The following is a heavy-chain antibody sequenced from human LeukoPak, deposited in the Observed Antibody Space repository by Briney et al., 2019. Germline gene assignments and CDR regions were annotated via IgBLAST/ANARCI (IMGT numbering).Heavy chain of an antibody. V-gene: IGHV4-34*01. CDR1: GESFSDYY. J-gene: IGHJ4*02. Sequence: SETLSLTCGVYGESFSDYYYNWIRQPPGKGLEWIGEINHSGSTNYDPSLKSRVTISVDTSKNQFSLKLSSVTAADTAVYYCAGTITMFRRPRTFDYWGQGTLVTVSS. CDR3: AGTITMFRRPRTFDY. CDR2: INHSGST. D-gene: IGHD3-10*02.